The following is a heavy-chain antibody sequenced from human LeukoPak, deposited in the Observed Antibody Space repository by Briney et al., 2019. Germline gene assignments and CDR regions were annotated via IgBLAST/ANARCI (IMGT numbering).Heavy chain of an antibody. CDR2: INWNGGST. CDR1: GFTFDDYG. D-gene: IGHD1-14*01. J-gene: IGHJ6*03. Sequence: GGSLRLSCAASGFTFDDYGMSWVRQAPGKGVEWVSGINWNGGSTGYADSVKGRFTISRDNAKNSLYLQMNSLRAEDTALYYCARDAPVTTKYYYYYYYMDVWGKGTTVTVSS. CDR3: ARDAPVTTKYYYYYYYMDV. V-gene: IGHV3-20*04.